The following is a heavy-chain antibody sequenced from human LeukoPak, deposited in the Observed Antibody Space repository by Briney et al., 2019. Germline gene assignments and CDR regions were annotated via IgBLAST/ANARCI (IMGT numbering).Heavy chain of an antibody. Sequence: SETLSLTCTVSGVSVTSDHYYWVWVRQHPGQGLEWIGYIYYTGSTSYNPSLKSRLTISADTSKNEFSLKLSSVTAADTAVYYCARDYLNWFDPWGQGALVTVSS. CDR1: GVSVTSDHYY. CDR2: IYYTGST. CDR3: ARDYLNWFDP. J-gene: IGHJ5*02. V-gene: IGHV4-31*03.